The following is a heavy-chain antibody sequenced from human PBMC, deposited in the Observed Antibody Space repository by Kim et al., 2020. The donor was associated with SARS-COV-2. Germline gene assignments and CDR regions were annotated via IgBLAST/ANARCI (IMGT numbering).Heavy chain of an antibody. Sequence: ASVKVSCKASGYNFTTYGVTWVRQAPGQGPEWMAWISTHNGDTKYEQKLQSRVTLTTDSSTSTAFMDLRSLRSDDTAVYYCARDYRHGLDVWGQGTMVPVSS. CDR2: ISTHNGDT. CDR1: GYNFTTYG. D-gene: IGHD5-18*01. V-gene: IGHV1-18*01. J-gene: IGHJ3*01. CDR3: ARDYRHGLDV.